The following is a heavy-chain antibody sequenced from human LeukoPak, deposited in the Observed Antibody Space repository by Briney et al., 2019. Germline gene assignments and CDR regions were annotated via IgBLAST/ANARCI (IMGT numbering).Heavy chain of an antibody. J-gene: IGHJ4*02. CDR2: IIPIFGTA. D-gene: IGHD6-19*01. V-gene: IGHV1-69*01. Sequence: SVKVSCKASGGTFSSYAISWVRQAPGQGLEWMGGIIPIFGTANYAQKFQGRVTITADESTSTAYMELSSLRSEDTAVYYCARGPDSSGRGGSIWGYYWGQGTLVTVSS. CDR3: ARGPDSSGRGGSIWGYY. CDR1: GGTFSSYA.